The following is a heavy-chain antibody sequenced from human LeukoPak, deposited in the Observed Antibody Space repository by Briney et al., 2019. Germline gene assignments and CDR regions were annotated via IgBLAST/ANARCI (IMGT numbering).Heavy chain of an antibody. D-gene: IGHD6-13*01. J-gene: IGHJ4*02. CDR3: AGVSTAVSLAIDY. CDR1: GFTFSDYN. CDR2: ISSSSTYI. Sequence: GGSLRLSCAASGFTFSDYNMNWVRQAPGKGLEWVSVISSSSTYIYYADSMKGRFTISRDNAKNSLYLQMNSVRAEDTAVYYCAGVSTAVSLAIDYWGQGTLVTVST. V-gene: IGHV3-21*06.